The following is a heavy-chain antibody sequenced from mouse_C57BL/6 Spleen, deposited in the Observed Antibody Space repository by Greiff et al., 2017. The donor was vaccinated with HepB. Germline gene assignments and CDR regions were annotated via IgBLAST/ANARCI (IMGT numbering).Heavy chain of an antibody. CDR2: IYPGDGDT. V-gene: IGHV1-82*01. CDR1: GYAFSSSW. J-gene: IGHJ2*01. CDR3: AKYDYDPHYFDY. Sequence: QVQLKQSGPELVKPGASVKISCKASGYAFSSSWMNWVKQRPGKGLEWIGRIYPGDGDTNYNGKFKGQATLTADKSSSTAYMQLSSLTSEDSAVYFCAKYDYDPHYFDYWGQGTTLTVSS. D-gene: IGHD2-4*01.